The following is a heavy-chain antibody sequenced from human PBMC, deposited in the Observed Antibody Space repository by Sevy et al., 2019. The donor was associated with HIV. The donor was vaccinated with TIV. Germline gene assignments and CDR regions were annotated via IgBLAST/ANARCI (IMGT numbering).Heavy chain of an antibody. Sequence: GGSLRLSCAVSGTNFGAFAMHWVRQAPGKGLEWVAGLSLQGTNKYYADSLKGRFNISRDNSKDILYLHMKSLRPEDTAIYYCAKDVVGGTYYIENYYYGMDVWGLGTTVTVS. V-gene: IGHV3-30*18. CDR3: AKDVVGGTYYIENYYYGMDV. J-gene: IGHJ6*02. CDR1: GTNFGAFA. D-gene: IGHD3-10*01. CDR2: LSLQGTNK.